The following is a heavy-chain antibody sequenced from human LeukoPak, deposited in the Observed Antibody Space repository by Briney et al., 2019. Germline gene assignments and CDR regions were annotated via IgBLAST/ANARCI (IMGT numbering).Heavy chain of an antibody. Sequence: PGGSLRLSCAASGFTFSNYAMSWVRQAPGKGLEWVSAISGSGGSTYYADSVKGRFTISRDNSKKTLYLQMNSLRAEDTAVYYCAKGYDFWSGFYFDYWGQGTLVTVSS. V-gene: IGHV3-23*01. CDR1: GFTFSNYA. D-gene: IGHD3-3*01. CDR2: ISGSGGST. J-gene: IGHJ4*02. CDR3: AKGYDFWSGFYFDY.